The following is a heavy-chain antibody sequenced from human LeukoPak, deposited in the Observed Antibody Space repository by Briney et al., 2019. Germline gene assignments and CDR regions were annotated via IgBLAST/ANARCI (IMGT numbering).Heavy chain of an antibody. V-gene: IGHV3-30*02. Sequence: GGSLRLSCTASGFTFSNYGMHWVRQAPGKGLEWVAFIWYDGSNKYYADSVKGRFTISRDNSKNTLYLQVNSLRAEDTAVYYCARDYRGYYDILTGYPAWYFDLWGRGTLVTVSS. CDR1: GFTFSNYG. CDR3: ARDYRGYYDILTGYPAWYFDL. CDR2: IWYDGSNK. D-gene: IGHD3-9*01. J-gene: IGHJ2*01.